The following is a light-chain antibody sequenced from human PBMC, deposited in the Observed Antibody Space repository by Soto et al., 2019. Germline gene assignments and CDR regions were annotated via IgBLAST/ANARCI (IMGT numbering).Light chain of an antibody. CDR3: MQSSQLRA. J-gene: IGKJ1*01. CDR1: ESLLHSGGNTY. Sequence: DIVLTQSPLSLPVTLGQPASLSCRSSESLLHSGGNTYLSWLHQRPGQPPRLLIYQISERLSGVPDRFSGSGEGTNFTLSISRVEAEDVGIFFCMQSSQLRASGQGPKVE. CDR2: QIS. V-gene: IGKV2-24*01.